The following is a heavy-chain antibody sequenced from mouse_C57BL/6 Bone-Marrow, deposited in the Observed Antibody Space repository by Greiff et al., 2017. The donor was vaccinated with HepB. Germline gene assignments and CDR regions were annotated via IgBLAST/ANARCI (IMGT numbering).Heavy chain of an antibody. V-gene: IGHV7-1*01. CDR1: GFTFSDFY. Sequence: EVKLVDSGGGLVQSGRSLRLSCATSGFTFSDFYMEWVRQAPGKGLEWIAASRNKANDYTTEYSASVKGRFIDSRDTSQSILYLQMNALRAEDTAIYYCARDAYPYAMDYWGQGTSVTVSS. D-gene: IGHD5-5*01. CDR3: ARDAYPYAMDY. J-gene: IGHJ4*01. CDR2: SRNKANDYTT.